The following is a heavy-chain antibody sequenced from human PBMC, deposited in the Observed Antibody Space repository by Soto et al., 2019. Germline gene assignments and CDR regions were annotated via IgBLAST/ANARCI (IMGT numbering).Heavy chain of an antibody. CDR2: ISSGSTTI. D-gene: IGHD3-3*01. Sequence: EVQLVESGGGLVQPGGSLRLSCAASGFTFSNYHMNWVRQAPGKGLEWIAYISSGSTTIYYADSVQVRFTISRDNAKNSLYLQINSMRVEDTAVYFCARTKLEGGTSEGFGTWGQGTLVTVSP. CDR3: ARTKLEGGTSEGFGT. V-gene: IGHV3-48*01. J-gene: IGHJ5*02. CDR1: GFTFSNYH.